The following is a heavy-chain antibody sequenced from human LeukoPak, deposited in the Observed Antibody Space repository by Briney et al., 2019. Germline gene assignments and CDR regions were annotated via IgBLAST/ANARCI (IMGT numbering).Heavy chain of an antibody. CDR2: IYYSGST. CDR1: GGSISSYY. Sequence: SETLSLTCTVSGGSISSYYWSWIRQPPGGGLEWIGYIYYSGSTNYNPSLKRRVTISLDTSKSQSSLKLRSVTAADTAVYYCARSGLDSRYYFGMDVWGQGTTVTVSS. V-gene: IGHV4-59*01. J-gene: IGHJ6*02. CDR3: ARSGLDSRYYFGMDV. D-gene: IGHD5-12*01.